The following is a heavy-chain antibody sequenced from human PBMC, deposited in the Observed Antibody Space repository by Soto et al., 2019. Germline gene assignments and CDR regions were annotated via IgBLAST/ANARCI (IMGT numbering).Heavy chain of an antibody. D-gene: IGHD2-21*01. J-gene: IGHJ4*02. V-gene: IGHV3-33*01. CDR3: ARDLFPYYFDY. CDR1: GFTFSSYG. CDR2: IWYDGSNK. Sequence: QPGGSLRLSCAASGFTFSSYGMHWVRQAPGKGLEWVAVIWYDGSNKYYADSVKGRFTISRDNSKNTLYLQMNSLRAEDTAVYYCARDLFPYYFDYWGQGTLVTVSS.